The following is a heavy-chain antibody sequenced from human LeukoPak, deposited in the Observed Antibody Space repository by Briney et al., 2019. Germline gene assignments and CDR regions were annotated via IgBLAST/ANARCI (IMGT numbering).Heavy chain of an antibody. Sequence: PGGSLRLSCAASGFTLSNYWMTWVRQAPGKGLEWVAIIKQDGSEKYYVDSVKGRFTISRDNSKNTLYLQMNSLRAEDTAVYYCARRAGAYSHPYDYWGQGTLVTVSS. D-gene: IGHD4/OR15-4a*01. CDR3: ARRAGAYSHPYDY. V-gene: IGHV3-7*03. CDR1: GFTLSNYW. CDR2: IKQDGSEK. J-gene: IGHJ4*02.